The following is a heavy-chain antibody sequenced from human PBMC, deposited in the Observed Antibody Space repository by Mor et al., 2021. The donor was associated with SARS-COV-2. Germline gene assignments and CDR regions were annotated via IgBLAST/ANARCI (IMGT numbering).Heavy chain of an antibody. D-gene: IGHD1-26*01. V-gene: IGHV4-31*02. CDR2: GSS. Sequence: GSSYYSPSRPRRVNISVDKSRNQFSLKLSSVTAADTAVYYCARTGGYFGDALDIWGQGTMVTVSS. CDR3: ARTGGYFGDALDI. J-gene: IGHJ3*02.